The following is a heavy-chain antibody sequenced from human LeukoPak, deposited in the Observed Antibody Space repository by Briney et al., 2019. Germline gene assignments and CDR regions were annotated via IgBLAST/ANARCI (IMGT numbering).Heavy chain of an antibody. J-gene: IGHJ4*02. CDR1: GFTVSSNY. V-gene: IGHV3-53*01. Sequence: GGSLRLSCAASGFTVSSNYMSRVRQAPGKGLEWVSVIYSGSSTYYADSVKGRFTISRDNSKNTLYLQMNSLRAEDTAVYYCARERKDYGSGSYYTDYWGQGTLVTVSS. CDR3: ARERKDYGSGSYYTDY. CDR2: IYSGSST. D-gene: IGHD3-10*01.